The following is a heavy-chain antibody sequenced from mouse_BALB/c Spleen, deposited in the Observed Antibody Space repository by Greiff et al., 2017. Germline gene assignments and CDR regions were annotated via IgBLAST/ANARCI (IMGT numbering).Heavy chain of an antibody. CDR1: GISITTGNYR. V-gene: IGHV3-5*02. CDR3: ARERRYFDV. J-gene: IGHJ1*01. CDR2: IYYSGTI. Sequence: EVKLVESGPGLVKPSQTASLTCTVTGISITTGNYRWSWIRQFPGNKLEWIGYIYYSGTITYNPSLTSRTTITRDTSKNQFFLEMNSLTAEDTATYYCARERRYFDVWGAGTTVTVSS.